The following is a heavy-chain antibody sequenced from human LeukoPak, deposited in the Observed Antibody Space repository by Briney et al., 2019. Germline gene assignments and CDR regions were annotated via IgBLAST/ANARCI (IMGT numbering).Heavy chain of an antibody. V-gene: IGHV3-11*04. CDR3: AGRSYNWNDVHYYYYMDV. CDR1: GFTFSDYY. Sequence: GGSLRLSCAASGFTFSDYYMSWIRQAPGKGLEWVSYICSSGSTIYYADSVKGRFTISRDNAKNSLYLQMNSLRAEDTAVYYCAGRSYNWNDVHYYYYMDVWGKGTTVTVSS. J-gene: IGHJ6*03. CDR2: ICSSGSTI. D-gene: IGHD1-20*01.